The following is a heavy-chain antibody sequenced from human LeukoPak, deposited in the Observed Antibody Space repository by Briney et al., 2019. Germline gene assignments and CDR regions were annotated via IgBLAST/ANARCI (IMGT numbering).Heavy chain of an antibody. V-gene: IGHV3-23*01. J-gene: IGHJ4*02. CDR2: ISGSGGST. CDR1: GFTFSSYA. CDR3: ARGLYRGLDY. D-gene: IGHD2-8*01. Sequence: PGGSLRLSCAASGFTFSSYAMSWVRQAPGKGLEWVSAISGSGGSTSYAQKFQGRVTMTRDMSTSTVYMELSSLRSEDTAVYYCARGLYRGLDYWGQGTLVTVSS.